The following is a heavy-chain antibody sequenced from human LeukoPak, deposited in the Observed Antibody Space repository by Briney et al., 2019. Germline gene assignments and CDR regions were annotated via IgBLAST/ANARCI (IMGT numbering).Heavy chain of an antibody. CDR3: ARTAAGTLSTFDY. J-gene: IGHJ4*02. Sequence: SETLSLTCTVSGGSISSGDSYWSWIRQPPGKGLEWIGYIYYSGSTYYNPSLKSRVTISVDTSKNQFSLKLSSVTAADTAVYYCARTAAGTLSTFDYWGQGTLVTVSS. CDR2: IYYSGST. D-gene: IGHD6-13*01. CDR1: GGSISSGDSY. V-gene: IGHV4-30-4*08.